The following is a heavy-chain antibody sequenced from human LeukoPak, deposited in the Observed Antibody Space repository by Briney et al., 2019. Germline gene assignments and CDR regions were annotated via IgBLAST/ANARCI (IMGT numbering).Heavy chain of an antibody. CDR3: ARRDGFFDY. Sequence: PSETLSLTCTVSGGSISSSSYYWGWIRQPPGKGLEWIGSIYYSGSTYYNPSLKSRVAISVDTSKNQFSLKLSSETAADTAVYYCARRDGFFDYWGQGTLVTVSS. J-gene: IGHJ4*02. V-gene: IGHV4-39*01. D-gene: IGHD5-24*01. CDR1: GGSISSSSYY. CDR2: IYYSGST.